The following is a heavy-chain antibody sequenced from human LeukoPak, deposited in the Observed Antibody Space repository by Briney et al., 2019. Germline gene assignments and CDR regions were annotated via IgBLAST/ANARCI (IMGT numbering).Heavy chain of an antibody. CDR2: ISWNSGNI. V-gene: IGHV3-9*03. CDR3: AKGTYYDFWSGYFDV. D-gene: IGHD3-3*01. CDR1: GFTFDDYA. J-gene: IGHJ6*04. Sequence: GGSLRLSCAASGFTFDDYAMHWVRQAPGKGLEWVSGISWNSGNIGYADSVKGRFTISRDNANNSLYLQMNSLRAEDMALYYCAKGTYYDFWSGYFDVWGKGPRSPSPQ.